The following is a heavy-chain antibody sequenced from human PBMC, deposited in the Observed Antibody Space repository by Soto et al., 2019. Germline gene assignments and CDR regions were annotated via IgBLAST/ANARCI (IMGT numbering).Heavy chain of an antibody. J-gene: IGHJ4*02. CDR1: GFTFGSYD. CDR2: ISSNGGTT. D-gene: IGHD1-7*01. Sequence: EVQLAESGGGMVQPGGSLRLSCLASGFTFGSYDMHWVRQAPGKGLEYVSSISSNGGTTYYGNSVKGRFTISRDNSKNTLYLQMGSLRAEDMAVYYCVRRVSGNYDYWGQGTLVTVSS. CDR3: VRRVSGNYDY. V-gene: IGHV3-64*01.